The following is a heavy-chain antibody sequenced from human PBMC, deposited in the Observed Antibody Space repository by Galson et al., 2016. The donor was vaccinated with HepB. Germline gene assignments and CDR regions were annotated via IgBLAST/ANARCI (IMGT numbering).Heavy chain of an antibody. J-gene: IGHJ4*02. D-gene: IGHD2-21*01. CDR2: MYSGGSR. CDR3: AGGDWDSGHY. CDR1: GFIVSSNY. Sequence: SLRLSCAASGFIVSSNYMNWVRQAPGKGLEWVSVMYSGGSRFYADSVKGRFTVSRDNSKNTLYLQMNNLRAEDTAVYYCAGGDWDSGHYWGQGTLVTVSS. V-gene: IGHV3-53*01.